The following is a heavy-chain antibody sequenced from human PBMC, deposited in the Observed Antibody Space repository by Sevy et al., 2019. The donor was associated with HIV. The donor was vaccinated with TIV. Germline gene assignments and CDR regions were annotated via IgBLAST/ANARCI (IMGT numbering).Heavy chain of an antibody. CDR1: GFIFSSNA. V-gene: IGHV3-33*08. CDR2: IWYDGINK. D-gene: IGHD2-15*01. Sequence: GGSLRLSCAASGFIFSSNAMHWVRQAPGKGLEWVAVIWYDGINKYYGDSVKGRFTISRDNSKNTVYLQMNSLRAEDTAVYYCARAGDIVEVVAHYGMDVWGQGTTVTVSS. J-gene: IGHJ6*02. CDR3: ARAGDIVEVVAHYGMDV.